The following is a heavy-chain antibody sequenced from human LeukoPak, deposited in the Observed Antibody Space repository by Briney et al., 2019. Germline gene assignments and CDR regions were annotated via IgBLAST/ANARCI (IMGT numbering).Heavy chain of an antibody. CDR1: GYTFTGHY. Sequence: ASVKVSCKTSGYTFTGHYMHWVRQAPGQGLEWMGRINPNSGGTNYAQKFQGRVTMTRDTSISTAYMELSRLRSDDTAVYYCARDPTRRGYSYTYDYWGQGTLVTVSS. CDR2: INPNSGGT. V-gene: IGHV1-2*06. CDR3: ARDPTRRGYSYTYDY. J-gene: IGHJ4*02. D-gene: IGHD5-18*01.